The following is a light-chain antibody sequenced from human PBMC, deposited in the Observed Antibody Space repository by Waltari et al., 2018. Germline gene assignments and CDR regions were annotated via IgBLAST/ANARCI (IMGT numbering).Light chain of an antibody. CDR2: HDS. CDR3: QVWDSDRVV. J-gene: IGLJ2*01. CDR1: QLRTQK. V-gene: IGLV3-21*02. Sequence: SYVLTQPPSASVAPGQTATLACGADQLRTQKVNWYQQRPGQSPVLVVYHDSSRPSGIPERFSGSNSENTAILTITGVEAGDEADYYCQVWDSDRVVFGGGTKLTVL.